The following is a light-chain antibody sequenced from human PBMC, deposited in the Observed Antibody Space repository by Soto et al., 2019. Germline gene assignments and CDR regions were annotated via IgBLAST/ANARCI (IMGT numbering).Light chain of an antibody. CDR1: SSDVGAYNY. Sequence: QSVLTQPASVSGSPGQSITISCTGTSSDVGAYNYVSWYQQHPGKAPKLTIYEVSNRPSGVSNRFSGSKSGNTASLTISGLQAEDEADYYCSSYTTSSTYVFGPGTKVT. CDR3: SSYTTSSTYV. CDR2: EVS. J-gene: IGLJ1*01. V-gene: IGLV2-14*03.